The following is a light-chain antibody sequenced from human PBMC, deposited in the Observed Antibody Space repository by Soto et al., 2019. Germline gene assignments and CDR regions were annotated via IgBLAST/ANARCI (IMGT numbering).Light chain of an antibody. CDR1: SSDVGGYNY. CDR2: EVN. J-gene: IGLJ1*01. CDR3: SSYTSSRTEV. Sequence: QSALTQPASVSGSPGQSITISRTGTSSDVGGYNYVSWYQQHPDKAPKLIICEVNNRPSGVSYRFSGSKSGNTASLTISGLQAEDEADYFCSSYTSSRTEVFGTGTKVTVL. V-gene: IGLV2-14*01.